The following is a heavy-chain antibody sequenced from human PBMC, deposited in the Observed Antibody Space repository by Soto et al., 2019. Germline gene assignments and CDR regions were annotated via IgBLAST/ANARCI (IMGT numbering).Heavy chain of an antibody. CDR2: IIPIFGTA. CDR1: GGTFSSYS. D-gene: IGHD6-19*01. CDR3: ARGGDKPPGIAVAGDYYLDY. J-gene: IGHJ4*02. Sequence: GVSVKVSCKASGGTFSSYSISWARQAPGQGLEWMGGIIPIFGTANYAQKFQGRVTITVDESTSTAYMELSSLRSEDTAVYYCARGGDKPPGIAVAGDYYLDYRGKGTRGTVSS. V-gene: IGHV1-69*13.